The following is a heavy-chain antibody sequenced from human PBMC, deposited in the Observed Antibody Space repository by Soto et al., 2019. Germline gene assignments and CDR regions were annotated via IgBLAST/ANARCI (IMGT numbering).Heavy chain of an antibody. Sequence: QVQLVQSGAEVKKPGSSVKVSCKASGGTFSSYTISWVRQAPGQGLEWMGRIIPILGIANYAQKFQGRVTITGDKSTSTAYRELSSLRSEDTAVYYCARIYDILTGNYGMDVWGQGTTVTVSS. CDR2: IIPILGIA. D-gene: IGHD3-9*01. CDR3: ARIYDILTGNYGMDV. CDR1: GGTFSSYT. V-gene: IGHV1-69*02. J-gene: IGHJ6*02.